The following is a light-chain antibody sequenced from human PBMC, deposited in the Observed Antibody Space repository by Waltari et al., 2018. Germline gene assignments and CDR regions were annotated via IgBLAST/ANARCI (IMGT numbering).Light chain of an antibody. Sequence: QLVVTQSPSASASLGASVKLTCTLSSGHSNNIIAWLQQRPEKGPRFLMKVNSDGSHIKGDGIPDRFSGSSSGAERYLPISSLQSEDEADYYCQTGGHGTWVFGGGTKLTVL. CDR2: VNSDGSH. CDR3: QTGGHGTWV. J-gene: IGLJ3*02. V-gene: IGLV4-69*01. CDR1: SGHSNNI.